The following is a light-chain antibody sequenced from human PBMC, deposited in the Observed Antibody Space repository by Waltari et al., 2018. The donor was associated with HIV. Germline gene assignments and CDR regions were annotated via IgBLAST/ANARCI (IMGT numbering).Light chain of an antibody. CDR1: QNINNNY. Sequence: EIVLTQSPATLSLSPGERATLSCGASQNINNNYLAWYQQKPGLAPRLLISDTSNRATGIPDRFTGSGSGTDFTLTISRLEPEDFAVYYCQHYSNTPWTFGQGTKVEVK. J-gene: IGKJ1*01. V-gene: IGKV3D-20*01. CDR3: QHYSNTPWT. CDR2: DTS.